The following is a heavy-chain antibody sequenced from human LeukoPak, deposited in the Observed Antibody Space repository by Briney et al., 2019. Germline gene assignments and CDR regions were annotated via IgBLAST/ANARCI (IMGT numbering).Heavy chain of an antibody. CDR3: AREPVVTGNFDY. V-gene: IGHV3-48*03. D-gene: IGHD4-23*01. CDR1: GFTFSSYE. CDR2: ISSSGSTI. J-gene: IGHJ4*02. Sequence: GGSLRLSCAASGFTFSSYEMSWVRQAPGRGLEWVSYISSSGSTIYYADSVKGRFTISRDNAKNSLYLQMNSLRAEDTAVYYCAREPVVTGNFDYWGQGTLVTVSS.